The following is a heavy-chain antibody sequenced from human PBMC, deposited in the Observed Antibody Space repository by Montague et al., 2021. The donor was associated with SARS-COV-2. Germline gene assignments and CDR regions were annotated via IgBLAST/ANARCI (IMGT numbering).Heavy chain of an antibody. CDR2: IYTSGST. CDR1: GGSISSYY. V-gene: IGHV4-4*07. D-gene: IGHD3-10*01. J-gene: IGHJ6*02. Sequence: SETRSLTCTVSGGSISSYYWSWIRRPAGKGLEWIGRIYTSGSTNYNPSLKSGVTMSVDTSKNQCSLKLSSVTAADTAVYYCAREAWFGDKTSASEYYGIDVWGQGTTVTVSS. CDR3: AREAWFGDKTSASEYYGIDV.